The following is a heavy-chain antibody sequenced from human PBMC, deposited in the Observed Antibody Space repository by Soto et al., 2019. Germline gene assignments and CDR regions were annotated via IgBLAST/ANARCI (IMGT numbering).Heavy chain of an antibody. CDR1: GFTFSSYA. CDR2: ISYDGSNK. D-gene: IGHD3-9*01. V-gene: IGHV3-30-3*01. J-gene: IGHJ6*02. CDR3: ARGVGRYFDWLLPYYYYYGMDV. Sequence: GGSLRLSCAASGFTFSSYAMHWVRQAPGKGLEWVAVISYDGSNKYYADSVKGRFTISRDNSKNTLYLQMNSLRAEDTAVYYCARGVGRYFDWLLPYYYYYGMDVWGQGTTVTVSS.